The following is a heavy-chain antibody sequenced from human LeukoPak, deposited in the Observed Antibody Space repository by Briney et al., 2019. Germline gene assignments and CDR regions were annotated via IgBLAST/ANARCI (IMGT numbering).Heavy chain of an antibody. CDR3: ATSGYCSSTSCYVYYYYGMDV. Sequence: ASVTVSCKASGGTFSSYAISWVRQAPGQGLEWMGGIIPIFGTANYAQKFQDRVTITADESTSTAYMELSSLRSEDTAVYYCATSGYCSSTSCYVYYYYGMDVWGQGTTVTVSS. CDR1: GGTFSSYA. J-gene: IGHJ6*02. D-gene: IGHD2-2*01. CDR2: IIPIFGTA. V-gene: IGHV1-69*13.